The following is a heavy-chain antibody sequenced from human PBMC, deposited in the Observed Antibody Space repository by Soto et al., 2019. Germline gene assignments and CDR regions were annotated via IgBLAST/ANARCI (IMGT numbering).Heavy chain of an antibody. CDR2: IYSGGST. CDR1: GFTVSSNY. V-gene: IGHV3-66*01. Sequence: EVQLVESGGGLVQPGGSLRLSCAASGFTVSSNYMSWVRQAPGKGLEWVSVIYSGGSTYYADSVKGRFTISRDNSKNTLYLQMNSLRAEDTAVYYCARAGSSSWYDDYFDYCGQGTLVTVSS. J-gene: IGHJ4*02. D-gene: IGHD6-13*01. CDR3: ARAGSSSWYDDYFDY.